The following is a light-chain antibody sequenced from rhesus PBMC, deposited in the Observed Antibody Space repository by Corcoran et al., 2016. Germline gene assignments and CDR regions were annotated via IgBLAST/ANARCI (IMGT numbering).Light chain of an antibody. J-gene: IGKJ2*01. CDR2: NAS. CDR3: QQYNNSPYS. Sequence: DIQMTQSPSYLSESVGDTVTITCRASKGINNYLSWYQQKPGKAPKPLIYNASSVETGGPSRFTGSGSRTDYTLTISSLQPEDIATCYCQQYNNSPYSFGQGTKVEIK. CDR1: KGINNY. V-gene: IGKV1-66*01.